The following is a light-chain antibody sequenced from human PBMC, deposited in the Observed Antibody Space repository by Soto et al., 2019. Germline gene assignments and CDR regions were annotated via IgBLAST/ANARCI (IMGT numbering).Light chain of an antibody. J-gene: IGKJ1*01. Sequence: IQLRHSPSSLSASIGDRVTITCRASQGIGVRLAWFQQKPGKAPQYLIQSASTLQSGVPSRFSGSGSGTEFILTINSLQPEDVAIYYCLQVNSFPRTFGQGTKVDIK. CDR1: QGIGVR. CDR3: LQVNSFPRT. CDR2: SAS. V-gene: IGKV1-12*01.